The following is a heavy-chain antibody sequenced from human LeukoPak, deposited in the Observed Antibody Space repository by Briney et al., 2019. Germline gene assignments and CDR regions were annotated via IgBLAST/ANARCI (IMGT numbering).Heavy chain of an antibody. V-gene: IGHV4-59*01. CDR3: ARERYDFWSGYSYKWFDP. D-gene: IGHD3-3*01. CDR1: GGSISSYY. Sequence: SETLSLTCTVSGGSISSYYWSWIRQPPGKGLEWIGYIYYSGSTNYNPSLKSRVTISVDTSKNQLSLKLSSVTAADTAVYYCARERYDFWSGYSYKWFDPWGQGTRAIASS. J-gene: IGHJ5*02. CDR2: IYYSGST.